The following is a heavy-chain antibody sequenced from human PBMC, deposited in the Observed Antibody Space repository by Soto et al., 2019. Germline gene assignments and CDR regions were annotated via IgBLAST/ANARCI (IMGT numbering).Heavy chain of an antibody. CDR1: GFTFSSYA. J-gene: IGHJ4*02. CDR3: AIPCGDYPQGFDY. Sequence: GGSLRLSCAASGFTFSSYAMSWVRQAPGKGLEWVSGISGSGGSTYYADSVKGRFTISRDNSKNTLYLQMNSLRADDTAVYYCAIPCGDYPQGFDYWGQGTLVTVSS. D-gene: IGHD4-17*01. CDR2: ISGSGGST. V-gene: IGHV3-23*01.